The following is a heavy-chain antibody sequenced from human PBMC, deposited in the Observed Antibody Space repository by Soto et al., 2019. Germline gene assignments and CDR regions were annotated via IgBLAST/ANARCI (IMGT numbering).Heavy chain of an antibody. V-gene: IGHV3-30-3*01. CDR3: ARGGPDY. Sequence: QVQLVESGGGVVQPGRSLRLSCAASGFTFSTYAMHWVRQAPGKGLEWVALISPDGSTKYYAHSVKGRFTISRDNSRTTLYLQMNSLRVDDTAGYYCARGGPDYCGQGTLVTVSS. CDR2: ISPDGSTK. J-gene: IGHJ4*02. CDR1: GFTFSTYA.